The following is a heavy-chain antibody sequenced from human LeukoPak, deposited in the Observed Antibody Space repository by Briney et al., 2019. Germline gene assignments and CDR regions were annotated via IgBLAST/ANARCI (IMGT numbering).Heavy chain of an antibody. J-gene: IGHJ5*02. D-gene: IGHD3-10*01. Sequence: SVKVSCKASGGTFSSYAISWVRQAPGQGLEWMGGIIPIFGTANYAQKFQGRVTITTDESTSTAYMELSSLRSEDTAVYYCARDIWEYYGSGSYNNWFDPWGQGTLVTVSS. CDR2: IIPIFGTA. V-gene: IGHV1-69*05. CDR1: GGTFSSYA. CDR3: ARDIWEYYGSGSYNNWFDP.